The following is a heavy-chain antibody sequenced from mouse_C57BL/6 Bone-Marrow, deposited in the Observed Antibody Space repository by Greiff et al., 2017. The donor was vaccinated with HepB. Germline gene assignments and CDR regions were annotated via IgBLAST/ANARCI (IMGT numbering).Heavy chain of an antibody. CDR3: ARRGYYYGGGWYFDV. D-gene: IGHD1-1*01. CDR1: GYSFTGYF. J-gene: IGHJ1*03. CDR2: INPYNGDT. Sequence: EVQRVESGPELVKPGDSVKISCKASGYSFTGYFMNWVMQSHGKSLEWIGRINPYNGDTFYNQKFKGKATLTVDKSSSTAHMELRSLTSEDSAVYYCARRGYYYGGGWYFDVWGTGTTVTVSS. V-gene: IGHV1-20*01.